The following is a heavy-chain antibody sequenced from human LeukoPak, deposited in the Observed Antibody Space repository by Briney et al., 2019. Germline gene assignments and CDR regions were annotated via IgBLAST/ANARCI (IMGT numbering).Heavy chain of an antibody. CDR2: ISYDGSNR. Sequence: GRSLRLSCAASGFTLSNYVMDWVRQAPGKGLEWVAVISYDGSNRNYADSVKGRFTISRDNSKNTLYLHMSSLRAEDTAVYYCARDYSSVWYSSCFDYWGQGTLFTVSS. V-gene: IGHV3-30-3*01. CDR3: ARDYSSVWYSSCFDY. D-gene: IGHD6-19*01. CDR1: GFTLSNYV. J-gene: IGHJ4*02.